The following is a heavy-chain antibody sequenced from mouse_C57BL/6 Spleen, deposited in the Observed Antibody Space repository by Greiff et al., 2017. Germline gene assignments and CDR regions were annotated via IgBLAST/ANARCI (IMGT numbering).Heavy chain of an antibody. V-gene: IGHV14-4*01. Sequence: EVQLQQSGAELVRPGASVKLSCTASGFNIKDDYMHWVKQRPEQGLEWIGWIDPENGDTEYASKFQGKATITADTSSNTAYLQLSSLTSEDTAVYYCTTGVRPFAYWGQGTLVTVSA. CDR1: GFNIKDDY. J-gene: IGHJ3*01. D-gene: IGHD2-14*01. CDR2: IDPENGDT. CDR3: TTGVRPFAY.